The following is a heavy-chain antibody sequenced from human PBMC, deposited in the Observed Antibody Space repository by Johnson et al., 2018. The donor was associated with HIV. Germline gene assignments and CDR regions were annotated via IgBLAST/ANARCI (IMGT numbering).Heavy chain of an antibody. CDR1: GFTFSSYW. D-gene: IGHD2-15*01. CDR2: IKQDGSEK. Sequence: VQLVESGGGLVQPGGSLRLSCAASGFTFSSYWMSWVRQAPGKGLEWVANIKQDGSEKYYVDSVKGRFTISRDNAKNSLFLQMNSLRPEDTAVYYCAKGGYCSGGSCYPDAFDIWGQGTMVTDSS. CDR3: AKGGYCSGGSCYPDAFDI. V-gene: IGHV3-7*02. J-gene: IGHJ3*02.